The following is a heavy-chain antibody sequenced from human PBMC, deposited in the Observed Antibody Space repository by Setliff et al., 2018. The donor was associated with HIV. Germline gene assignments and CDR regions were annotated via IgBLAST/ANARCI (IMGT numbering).Heavy chain of an antibody. CDR3: AKDFPVIRGVQDYGMDV. V-gene: IGHV3-23*01. Sequence: PGGSLRLSCAASGFTFSSYAMSWVRQAPGKGLEWVSAISGSGGSTYYADSVKGRFTVSRDNSKNTLYLQMNSLRAEDTAVYYCAKDFPVIRGVQDYGMDVWGQGTTVTVSS. CDR2: ISGSGGST. J-gene: IGHJ6*02. D-gene: IGHD3-10*01. CDR1: GFTFSSYA.